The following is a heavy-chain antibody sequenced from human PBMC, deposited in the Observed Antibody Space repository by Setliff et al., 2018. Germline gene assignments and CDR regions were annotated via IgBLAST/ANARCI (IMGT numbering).Heavy chain of an antibody. V-gene: IGHV4-59*08. CDR3: ARGRYFESSSYYFPFDY. CDR1: GDSIFDNY. Sequence: PSETLSLTCSVSGDSIFDNYWSWIRQSPGRGLEWIADISYTGSTNYNPSLKSRVTISLDTSKNHFSLNLRSVTAADTAVYYGARGRYFESSSYYFPFDYWGLGTLVTVSS. J-gene: IGHJ4*02. D-gene: IGHD3-22*01. CDR2: ISYTGST.